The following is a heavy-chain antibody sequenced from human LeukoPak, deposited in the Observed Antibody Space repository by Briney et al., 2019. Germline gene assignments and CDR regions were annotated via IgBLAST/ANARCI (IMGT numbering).Heavy chain of an antibody. J-gene: IGHJ4*02. Sequence: SETLSLTCTVSGGSISSGSYYWSWIRQPPGKGLEWIGYIYYSGSTNYNPSLKSRVTISVDTSKNQFSLKLSSVTAADTAVYYCARARGEGLGDPGYSSGWYDYWGQGTLVTVSS. D-gene: IGHD6-19*01. CDR3: ARARGEGLGDPGYSSGWYDY. CDR1: GGSISSGSYY. CDR2: IYYSGST. V-gene: IGHV4-61*01.